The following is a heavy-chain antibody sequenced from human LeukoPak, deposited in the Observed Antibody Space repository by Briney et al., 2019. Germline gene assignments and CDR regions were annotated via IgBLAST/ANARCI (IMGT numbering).Heavy chain of an antibody. V-gene: IGHV3-7*03. J-gene: IGHJ4*02. CDR2: MDQDGSTK. CDR1: GFTLNTYW. CDR3: AKTEETIAAAGSFDY. Sequence: GGSLRLSCVASGFTLNTYWMNWVRQAPGRGLEWVANMDQDGSTKQYVDSVKGRFTISRDNAKNSLHLQMNSLRAEDTAVYYCAKTEETIAAAGSFDYWGQGTLVTVSS. D-gene: IGHD6-13*01.